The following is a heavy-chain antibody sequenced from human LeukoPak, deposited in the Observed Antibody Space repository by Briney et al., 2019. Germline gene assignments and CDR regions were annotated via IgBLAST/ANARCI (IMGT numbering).Heavy chain of an antibody. Sequence: GGSLRLSCAAFGFTFGSYSMNWVRQAPGKGLEWVSSISSSSSYIYYADSVKGRFTISRDNAKNSLYLQMNSLRAEDTAVYYCARDLRTTVIKTDAFDIWGQGTMVTVSS. D-gene: IGHD4-23*01. CDR3: ARDLRTTVIKTDAFDI. J-gene: IGHJ3*02. CDR2: ISSSSSYI. CDR1: GFTFGSYS. V-gene: IGHV3-21*01.